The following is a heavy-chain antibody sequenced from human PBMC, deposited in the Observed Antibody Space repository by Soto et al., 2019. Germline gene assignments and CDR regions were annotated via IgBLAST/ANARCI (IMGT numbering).Heavy chain of an antibody. Sequence: GGSLRLSCAASGFIFSDSAIHWVRQASGKGLEWVGRIRGKLHSHATSYAASLRGRFTISRDDSHKTAYLHMDNLRTEDSAVYYCSRTDYSDYSKTGRFDPWGQGTLVTVSS. CDR1: GFIFSDSA. D-gene: IGHD3-22*01. CDR3: SRTDYSDYSKTGRFDP. V-gene: IGHV3-73*01. CDR2: IRGKLHSHAT. J-gene: IGHJ5*02.